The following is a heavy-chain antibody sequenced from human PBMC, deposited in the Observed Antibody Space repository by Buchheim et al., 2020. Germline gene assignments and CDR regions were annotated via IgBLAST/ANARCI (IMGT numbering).Heavy chain of an antibody. J-gene: IGHJ6*02. D-gene: IGHD1-26*01. CDR1: GFTFSSYS. Sequence: EVQLVESGGGLVQPGGSLRLSCAASGFTFSSYSKNWVRQAPGKGLEWVSYISSSSSTIYYADSVKGRFTISRDNAKNSLYLQMNSLRAEDTAVYYCASASSGSYPYYYYYGMDVWGQGTT. V-gene: IGHV3-48*01. CDR2: ISSSSSTI. CDR3: ASASSGSYPYYYYYGMDV.